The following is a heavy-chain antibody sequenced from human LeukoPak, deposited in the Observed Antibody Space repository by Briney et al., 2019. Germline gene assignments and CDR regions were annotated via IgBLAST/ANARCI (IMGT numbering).Heavy chain of an antibody. CDR3: ATSSGSYKGLDY. Sequence: PSETLSLTCTVSGGSISSHYWNWIRQPPGKGPEWIGYMYYSGSTNYNPSLKSRVPISVDTSNNQISLRLTSVTAADTAMYFCATSSGSYKGLDYWGQGTVVTVSS. CDR1: GGSISSHY. V-gene: IGHV4-59*08. D-gene: IGHD6-25*01. CDR2: MYYSGST. J-gene: IGHJ4*02.